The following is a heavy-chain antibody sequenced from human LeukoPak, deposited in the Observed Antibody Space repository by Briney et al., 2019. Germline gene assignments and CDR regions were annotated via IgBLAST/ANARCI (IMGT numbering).Heavy chain of an antibody. CDR1: GGSISSGDYY. V-gene: IGHV4-30-4*01. Sequence: SETLSLTCTVSGGSISSGDYYWSWIRQPPGKGLEWIGYIYYGGSTYYNPSLKSRVTISVDTSKNQFSLKLSSVTAADTAVYYCARLGPAAGTSFDYWGQGTLVTVSS. CDR3: ARLGPAAGTSFDY. CDR2: IYYGGST. D-gene: IGHD6-13*01. J-gene: IGHJ4*02.